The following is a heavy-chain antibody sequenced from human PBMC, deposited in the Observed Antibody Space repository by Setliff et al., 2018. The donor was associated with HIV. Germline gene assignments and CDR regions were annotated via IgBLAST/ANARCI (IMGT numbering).Heavy chain of an antibody. CDR1: GYAFTTYS. J-gene: IGHJ4*01. V-gene: IGHV1-3*01. D-gene: IGHD3-10*01. CDR3: ARGALLAVFDFDH. CDR2: INVGNGDT. Sequence: ASVKVSCKASGYAFTTYSLHWVRQAPGQSLEWMGWINVGNGDTKYSQDLQGRITITRDTSANTAYMELSRLRSDDTAVYFCARGALLAVFDFDHWGHGTLVTVSS.